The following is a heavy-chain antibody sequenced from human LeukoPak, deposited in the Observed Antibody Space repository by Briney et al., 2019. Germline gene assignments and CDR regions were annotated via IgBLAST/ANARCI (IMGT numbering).Heavy chain of an antibody. CDR1: GFTFSGYA. J-gene: IGHJ4*02. Sequence: PGGSLRLPCAASGFTFSGYAMSWVRQAPGKGLEWVSCISGSGGSTYYADSVKGQFTISRDNSKNTLYLQMNSLRDEDTAVYYCAKDSSGYYRPFDYWGQGTLVTVSS. V-gene: IGHV3-23*01. CDR2: ISGSGGST. D-gene: IGHD3-22*01. CDR3: AKDSSGYYRPFDY.